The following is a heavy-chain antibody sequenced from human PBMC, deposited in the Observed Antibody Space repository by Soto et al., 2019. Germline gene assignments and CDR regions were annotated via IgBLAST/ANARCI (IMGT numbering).Heavy chain of an antibody. V-gene: IGHV4-28*01. CDR2: IYYSGTT. D-gene: IGHD4-17*01. CDR3: GRISSHGDYAY. CDR1: GYSISSSNW. J-gene: IGHJ4*02. Sequence: PSETLSLTCAVSGYSISSSNWWGWIRQPPGKGLEWIGYIYYSGTTYYNPSLKSRVTMSVDTSKNQFSLKLTSVTAVDTAVYYCGRISSHGDYAYWGQGTLVTVSS.